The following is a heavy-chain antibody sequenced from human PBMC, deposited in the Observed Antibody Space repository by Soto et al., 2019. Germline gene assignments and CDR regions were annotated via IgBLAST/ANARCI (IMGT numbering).Heavy chain of an antibody. CDR1: GGSISSSNW. V-gene: IGHV4-4*02. D-gene: IGHD4-17*01. J-gene: IGHJ4*02. CDR3: ARADYGDYQTLDY. CDR2: IYHSGST. Sequence: PSETLSLTCAVSGGSISSSNWWSWVRQPPGKGLEWIGEIYHSGSTNYNPSLKSRVTISVDKSKNQFSLKLSSVTAADTAVYYCARADYGDYQTLDYWGQGTLVTVSS.